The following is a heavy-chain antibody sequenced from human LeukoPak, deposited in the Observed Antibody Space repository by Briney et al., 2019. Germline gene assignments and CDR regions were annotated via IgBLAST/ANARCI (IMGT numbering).Heavy chain of an antibody. CDR1: GFTFNTYS. D-gene: IGHD3-22*01. J-gene: IGHJ3*02. CDR2: ISSSSSYI. V-gene: IGHV3-21*01. CDR3: ARVLGGYYDSSGYNSGAFDI. Sequence: PGGSLRLSCATSGFTFNTYSMTWVRQAPGKGLEWVSSISSSSSYIYYADSVKGRFTISRDNAKNSLYLQMNSLRAEDTAVYYCARVLGGYYDSSGYNSGAFDIWGQGTMVTVSS.